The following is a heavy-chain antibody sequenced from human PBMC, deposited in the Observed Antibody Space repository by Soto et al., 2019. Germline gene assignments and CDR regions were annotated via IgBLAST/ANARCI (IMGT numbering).Heavy chain of an antibody. CDR3: VRGLYTGSPHFFY. CDR1: GFTFSSYW. J-gene: IGHJ4*02. D-gene: IGHD1-1*01. V-gene: IGHV3-7*05. Sequence: PGGSLRLSCAASGFTFSSYWMSWVRQAPGKGLEWVANIKQDGSEKYYVDSVKGRFTVSRDNAKRSLYLQMNSLRVEDTAVYYCVRGLYTGSPHFFYWGQGTLVTVSS. CDR2: IKQDGSEK.